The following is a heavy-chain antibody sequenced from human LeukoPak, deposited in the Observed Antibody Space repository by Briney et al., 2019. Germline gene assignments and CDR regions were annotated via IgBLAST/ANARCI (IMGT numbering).Heavy chain of an antibody. CDR1: GGSISSYY. V-gene: IGHV4-59*01. CDR3: AREVSCSSTSCDYYYYYMDV. CDR2: IYYSGST. D-gene: IGHD2-2*01. J-gene: IGHJ6*03. Sequence: SETLSLTCTVSGGSISSYYWSWLRQPPGKGLEWLGYIYYSGSTNYNPSLKSRVTISVDTSKNQFSLKLSSVTAADTAVYYCAREVSCSSTSCDYYYYYMDVWGKGTTVTVSS.